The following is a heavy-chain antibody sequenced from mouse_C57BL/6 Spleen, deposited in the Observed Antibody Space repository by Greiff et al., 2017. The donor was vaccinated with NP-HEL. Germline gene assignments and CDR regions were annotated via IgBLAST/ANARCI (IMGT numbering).Heavy chain of an antibody. J-gene: IGHJ2*01. D-gene: IGHD3-2*02. CDR2: IYPGDGDT. CDR3: AREEDGAQATLYFDY. CDR1: GYAFSSSW. V-gene: IGHV1-82*01. Sequence: QVQLQQSGPELVKPGASVKISCKASGYAFSSSWMNWVKQRPGKGLEWIGRIYPGDGDTNSNGKFKGKATLTADKSSSTAYMQLSSLTSEDSAVYFGAREEDGAQATLYFDYWGQGTTLTVSS.